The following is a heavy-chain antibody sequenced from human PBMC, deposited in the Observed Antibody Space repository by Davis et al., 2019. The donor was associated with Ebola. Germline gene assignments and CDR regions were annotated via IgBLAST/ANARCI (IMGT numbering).Heavy chain of an antibody. Sequence: GESLKISCAASGFTFSSYSMNWVRQAPGKGLEWVSYISSSSSTIYYADSVKGRFTISRDNAKNSLYLQMNSLRAEDTAVYYCARDPSYYYDSSGLNTYFDYWGQGTLVTVSS. V-gene: IGHV3-48*01. D-gene: IGHD3-22*01. J-gene: IGHJ4*02. CDR3: ARDPSYYYDSSGLNTYFDY. CDR1: GFTFSSYS. CDR2: ISSSSSTI.